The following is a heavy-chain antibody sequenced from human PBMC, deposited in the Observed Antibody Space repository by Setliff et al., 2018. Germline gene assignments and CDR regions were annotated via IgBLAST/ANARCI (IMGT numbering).Heavy chain of an antibody. D-gene: IGHD3-22*01. V-gene: IGHV1-46*01. CDR1: GYTFTSHY. CDR3: AKWGGSLDSIGYYLGPFDH. Sequence: ASVKVSCKASGYTFTSHYMHWVRQAPGLGLEWMGTINPSSGRTSYAQKFQGRVTMTKNTLYLHMNSLRVEDTAVYSCAKWGGSLDSIGYYLGPFDHWGQGTLVTVSS. CDR2: INPSSGRT. J-gene: IGHJ4*02.